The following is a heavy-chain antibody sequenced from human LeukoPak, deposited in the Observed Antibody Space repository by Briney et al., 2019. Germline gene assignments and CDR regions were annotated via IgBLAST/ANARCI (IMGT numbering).Heavy chain of an antibody. D-gene: IGHD1-26*01. Sequence: GGSLRLSCAATGFTFSSFSMHWVRQAPGKGLEWVAVTSYDGSNKYYADSVKGRFTISRDNSKNTLYLQMNSLRTEDTAVYYCAKGRVGANGYYHYGMDVWGQGTTVTVSS. V-gene: IGHV3-30*18. CDR1: GFTFSSFS. CDR3: AKGRVGANGYYHYGMDV. J-gene: IGHJ6*02. CDR2: TSYDGSNK.